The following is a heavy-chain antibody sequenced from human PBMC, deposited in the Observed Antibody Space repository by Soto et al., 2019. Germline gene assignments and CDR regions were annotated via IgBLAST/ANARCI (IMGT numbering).Heavy chain of an antibody. CDR2: IFSNDEK. CDR3: ALILCSGGSCPDGVDY. CDR1: GFSLSNARMG. J-gene: IGHJ4*02. Sequence: QVTLKESGPVLVKPTETLTLTCTVSGFSLSNARMGVSWIRQPPGKALEWLAHIFSNDEKSYSTSLKSRLTISKDTSKSQVVLTMTNMDPVDTATYYCALILCSGGSCPDGVDYWGQGTLVTVSS. V-gene: IGHV2-26*01. D-gene: IGHD2-15*01.